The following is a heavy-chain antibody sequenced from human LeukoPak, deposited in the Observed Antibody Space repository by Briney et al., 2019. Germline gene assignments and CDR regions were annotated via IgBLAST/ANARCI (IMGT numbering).Heavy chain of an antibody. V-gene: IGHV3-21*01. D-gene: IGHD6-13*01. CDR3: ARDYSSPGNFDY. Sequence: XMXWXXXAAGKGLGSLSSITSSISYISYADSVTGPSTLSRANAKNSLYLQMNSLRAEDTAVYYCARDYSSPGNFDYWGQGTLVTVSS. J-gene: IGHJ4*02. CDR1: X. CDR2: ITSSISYI.